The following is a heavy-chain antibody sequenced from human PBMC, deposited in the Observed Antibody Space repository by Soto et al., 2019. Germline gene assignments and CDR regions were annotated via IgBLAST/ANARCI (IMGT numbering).Heavy chain of an antibody. J-gene: IGHJ5*02. V-gene: IGHV5-51*01. CDR1: GFTFTSYW. Sequence: GESLKISCKGSGFTFTSYWIAWVRQMPGKGLEWMGIIFPDDSDTRYSPSFQGQVTISADKSISTAYLQWSSLKASDTAMYYCARKGKNSRGQYCLDPWGQGTLVTVSS. CDR2: IFPDDSDT. CDR3: ARKGKNSRGQYCLDP. D-gene: IGHD2-15*01.